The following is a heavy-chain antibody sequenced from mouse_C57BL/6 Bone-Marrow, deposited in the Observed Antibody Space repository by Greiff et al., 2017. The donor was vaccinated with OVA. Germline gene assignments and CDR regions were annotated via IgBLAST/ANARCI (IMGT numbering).Heavy chain of an antibody. CDR1: GYTFTDYY. D-gene: IGHD2-4*01. Sequence: EVQLQQSGPELVKPGASVKISCKASGYTFTDYYMNWVKQSHGKSLEWIGDINPNNGGTSYNQKFKGKATLTVDKSSSTAYMELRSLTSEDSAVYYCALYYDYTFGGQGTSVTVSS. CDR2: INPNNGGT. V-gene: IGHV1-26*01. J-gene: IGHJ4*01. CDR3: ALYYDYTF.